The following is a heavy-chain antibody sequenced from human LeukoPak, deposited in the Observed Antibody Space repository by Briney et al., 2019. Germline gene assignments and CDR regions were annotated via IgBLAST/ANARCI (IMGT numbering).Heavy chain of an antibody. J-gene: IGHJ6*03. CDR1: GFTFSSYA. CDR3: AKGVFRGYYYYYMDV. D-gene: IGHD3-10*01. V-gene: IGHV3-23*01. Sequence: GGSLRLSCAASGFTFSSYAMSWVRQAPGKGLEWVSAISGSGGSTYYADSVKGRFTISRDNSKNTLYLQMNSLRAEDTAVYSCAKGVFRGYYYYYMDVWGKGTTVTVSS. CDR2: ISGSGGST.